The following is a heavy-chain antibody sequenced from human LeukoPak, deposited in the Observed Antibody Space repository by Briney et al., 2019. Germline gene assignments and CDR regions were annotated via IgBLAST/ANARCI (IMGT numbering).Heavy chain of an antibody. D-gene: IGHD3-22*01. V-gene: IGHV1-69*05. CDR2: IIPIFGTA. Sequence: SVKVSCKASGGTFSSYAISWVRQAPGQGLEWMGRIIPIFGTANYAQKFQGRVTITTDESTSTAYMELSSLRSEDTAVYYCAGDRSPSPSSGYDYWGQGTLVTVSS. CDR1: GGTFSSYA. CDR3: AGDRSPSPSSGYDY. J-gene: IGHJ4*02.